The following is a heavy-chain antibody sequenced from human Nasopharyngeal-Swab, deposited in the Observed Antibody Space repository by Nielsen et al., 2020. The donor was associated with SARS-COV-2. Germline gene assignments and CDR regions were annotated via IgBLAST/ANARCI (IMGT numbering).Heavy chain of an antibody. J-gene: IGHJ5*02. Sequence: GGSLRLSCAASGFTSSNYWLHWVRQAPGKGLVWVSRISGDGSDISYADSVKGRFTISRDNAKNTVYLQMNSLRAEDTAVYYCIRERQWFGDSSWGQGTLVTVSS. CDR1: GFTSSNYW. D-gene: IGHD3-10*01. CDR3: IRERQWFGDSS. CDR2: ISGDGSDI. V-gene: IGHV3-74*01.